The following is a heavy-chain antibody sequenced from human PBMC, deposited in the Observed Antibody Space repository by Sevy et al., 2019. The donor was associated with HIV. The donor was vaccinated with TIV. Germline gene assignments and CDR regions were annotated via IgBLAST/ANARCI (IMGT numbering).Heavy chain of an antibody. CDR3: VKEGEGYNYDSSGSFGL. J-gene: IGHJ4*02. CDR1: GFNFNTFA. D-gene: IGHD3-22*01. CDR2: ISGSSYST. Sequence: GGSLRLSCAASGFNFNTFAMSWVRQAPGKGLEWVSAISGSSYSTYYANSVKGRFTISRDNSKNTLYLQMNSLRAEDTAVYYCVKEGEGYNYDSSGSFGLWGQGTPVTVSS. V-gene: IGHV3-23*01.